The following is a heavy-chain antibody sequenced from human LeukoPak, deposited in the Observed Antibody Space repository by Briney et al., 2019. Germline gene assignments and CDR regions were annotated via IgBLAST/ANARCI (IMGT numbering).Heavy chain of an antibody. D-gene: IGHD4-11*01. CDR3: AKDLYSNYGPADY. CDR1: GSTFSSYA. Sequence: GGSLRLSCAASGSTFSSYATSWVRQAPGKGLEWVSTINGGGVNTHYADSVGGRFTISRDNSKNTLFLQMNSLRDEDTAVYYCAKDLYSNYGPADYWGQGNLVTVSS. CDR2: INGGGVNT. V-gene: IGHV3-23*01. J-gene: IGHJ4*02.